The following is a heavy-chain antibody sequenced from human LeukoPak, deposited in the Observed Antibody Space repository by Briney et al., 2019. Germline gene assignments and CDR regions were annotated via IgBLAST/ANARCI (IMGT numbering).Heavy chain of an antibody. CDR2: MSVNSGLI. D-gene: IGHD4-23*01. CDR3: ARGGNSGTFDY. Sequence: PGGSLRLSCAASGFTFSKYAMSWVRQAPGKGLEWVSSMSVNSGLIYHADSVKGRFTVSRDNAKNSLYLQMNSLRAEDTAVYYCARGGNSGTFDYWGQGTLVTVSS. J-gene: IGHJ4*02. CDR1: GFTFSKYA. V-gene: IGHV3-21*01.